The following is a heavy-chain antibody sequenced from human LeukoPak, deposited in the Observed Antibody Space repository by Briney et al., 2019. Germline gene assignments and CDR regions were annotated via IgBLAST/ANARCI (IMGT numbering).Heavy chain of an antibody. Sequence: PGRSLRLSCAASGFTFSSYGMHWVRQAPGKGLEWVAVISYDGSNKYYADSVKGRFTISRDNSKNTLYLQMNSLRAEDTAVYYCARASGDYYDSSGYLDYWGQGTLVTVSS. J-gene: IGHJ4*02. V-gene: IGHV3-30*03. D-gene: IGHD3-22*01. CDR2: ISYDGSNK. CDR1: GFTFSSYG. CDR3: ARASGDYYDSSGYLDY.